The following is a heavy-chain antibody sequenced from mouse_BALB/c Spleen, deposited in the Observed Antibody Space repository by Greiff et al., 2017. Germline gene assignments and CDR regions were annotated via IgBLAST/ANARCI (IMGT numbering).Heavy chain of an antibody. Sequence: EVHLVESGGGLVKPGGSLKLSCAASGFTFSSYAMSWVRQTPEKRLEWVATISSGGSYTYYPDSVKGRFTISRDNAKNTLYLQMSSLRSEDTAMYYCARRDYGNSYYAMDYWGQGTSVTVSS. J-gene: IGHJ4*01. V-gene: IGHV5-9-3*01. D-gene: IGHD2-1*01. CDR2: ISSGGSYT. CDR3: ARRDYGNSYYAMDY. CDR1: GFTFSSYA.